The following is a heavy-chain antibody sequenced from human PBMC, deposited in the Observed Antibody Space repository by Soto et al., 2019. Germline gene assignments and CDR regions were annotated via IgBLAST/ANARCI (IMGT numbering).Heavy chain of an antibody. CDR1: GFTFSSYG. D-gene: IGHD2-2*01. CDR2: IWYDGSNE. J-gene: IGHJ4*02. CDR3: ARDQEASCLDY. Sequence: QVQLVESGGGVVQPGRSLRLSCAASGFTFSSYGMHWVRQAPGKGLEWVAVIWYDGSNEYYADSVKGRFTISRDNSKNTLYLQMNSLRAEDTAVYYCARDQEASCLDYWGQGTLVTVSS. V-gene: IGHV3-33*01.